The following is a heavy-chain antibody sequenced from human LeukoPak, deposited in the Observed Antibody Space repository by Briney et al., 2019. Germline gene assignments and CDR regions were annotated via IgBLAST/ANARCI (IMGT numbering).Heavy chain of an antibody. CDR1: GGSISSSSYY. Sequence: SETLSLTCTVSGGSISSSSYYWGWIRQPPGKGLEWIGSMYYSGNTYYNPSLKSRVTISVDTSEKQFSLQLNSVTAADTAVYYCARQGSAYYFDFWGQGLLVTVSS. V-gene: IGHV4-39*01. D-gene: IGHD2-15*01. J-gene: IGHJ4*02. CDR2: MYYSGNT. CDR3: ARQGSAYYFDF.